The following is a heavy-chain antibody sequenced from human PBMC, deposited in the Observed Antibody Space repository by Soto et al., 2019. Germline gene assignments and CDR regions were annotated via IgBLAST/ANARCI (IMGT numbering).Heavy chain of an antibody. Sequence: ASVKVSCKASGYTFTSYGISWVRQAPGQGLEWMGWISAYNGNTNYAQKLQGRVTMTTDTSTSTAYMELRSLRSDDTAVYYCAPGPDSSGWPTAFDYWGQGTLVTVSS. J-gene: IGHJ4*02. CDR2: ISAYNGNT. CDR1: GYTFTSYG. D-gene: IGHD6-19*01. CDR3: APGPDSSGWPTAFDY. V-gene: IGHV1-18*04.